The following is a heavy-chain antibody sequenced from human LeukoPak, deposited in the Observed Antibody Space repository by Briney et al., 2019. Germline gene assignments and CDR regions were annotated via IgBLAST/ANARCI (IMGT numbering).Heavy chain of an antibody. D-gene: IGHD6-13*01. CDR2: INPNSGGT. V-gene: IGHV1-2*02. J-gene: IGHJ4*02. Sequence: ASVKVSCKASGYTFTGYYMHWVRQAPGQGLEWMGWINPNSGGTNYAQKFQSRVTMTRDTSISTAYMELSRLRSDDTAVYYCASTIAAAGLIDYWGQGTLVTVSS. CDR3: ASTIAAAGLIDY. CDR1: GYTFTGYY.